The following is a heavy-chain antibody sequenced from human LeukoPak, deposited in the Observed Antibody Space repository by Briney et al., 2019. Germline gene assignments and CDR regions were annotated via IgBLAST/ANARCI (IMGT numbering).Heavy chain of an antibody. D-gene: IGHD2-8*02. CDR2: INPSGSNS. J-gene: IGHJ4*02. CDR1: GYTFSSYY. CDR3: SSPKSPYEGTGPHN. V-gene: IGHV1-46*01. Sequence: GASVKVSCKASGYTFSSYYIHWVRQAPGQGLQWMGVINPSGSNSRYAEEFQGRVTMTRDTSTNTVNMELSSLRSNDTAVYYCSSPKSPYEGTGPHNWGQGTQVPVSS.